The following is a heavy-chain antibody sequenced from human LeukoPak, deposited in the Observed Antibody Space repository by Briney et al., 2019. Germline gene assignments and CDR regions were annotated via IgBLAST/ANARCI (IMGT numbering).Heavy chain of an antibody. Sequence: SGTLSLTCAVSGGSISSSNWWSWVRQPPGKGLEWIGEIYHSGSTNYNPSLKSRVTISVDKSKNQFSLKLSSVTAADTAVYYCARDERDSSSWFLGGNFDYWGQGTLVTVSS. CDR2: IYHSGST. D-gene: IGHD6-13*01. CDR3: ARDERDSSSWFLGGNFDY. J-gene: IGHJ4*02. CDR1: GGSISSSNW. V-gene: IGHV4-4*02.